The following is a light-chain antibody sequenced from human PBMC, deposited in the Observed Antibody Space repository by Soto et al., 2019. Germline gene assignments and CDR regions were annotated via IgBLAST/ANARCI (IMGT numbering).Light chain of an antibody. CDR3: CSYAGSYTLYV. CDR1: SSDVGGYNY. J-gene: IGLJ1*01. CDR2: DVS. V-gene: IGLV2-11*01. Sequence: QSVLTQPRSVSGSPGQSVTISCTGTSSDVGGYNYVSWYQQHPGNAPKLMIYDVSKRPSGVPDRFSGSRSGNTASLTISGLQAEDEADYYCCSYAGSYTLYVFGTGTKVTV.